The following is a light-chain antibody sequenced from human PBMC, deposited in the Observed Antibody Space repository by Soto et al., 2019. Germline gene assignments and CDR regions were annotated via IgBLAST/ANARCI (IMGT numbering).Light chain of an antibody. V-gene: IGKV1-5*01. CDR3: QQYDTFPRT. CDR1: QNINKW. J-gene: IGKJ1*01. CDR2: DAS. Sequence: IQMPQSPSTLSASVGDRVVSTCRASQNINKWLAWYQQKPGKAPKFLIYDASTLETGVPSRFSGSGSGTEFTLTISSLQPDDFATFYCQQYDTFPRTFGQGAKVDIK.